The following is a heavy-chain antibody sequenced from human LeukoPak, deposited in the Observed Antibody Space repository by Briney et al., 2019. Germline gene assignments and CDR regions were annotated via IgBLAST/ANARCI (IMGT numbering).Heavy chain of an antibody. CDR2: IYHSGST. Sequence: SETLSLTCAVSGGSISSGGYSWSWIRQPPGTGLEWIGYIYHSGSTCYNPSLKSRVTISVDRSKNQFSLKLSSVTAADTAVYYCARAEPAASVWFDPWGQGTLVTVSS. J-gene: IGHJ5*02. V-gene: IGHV4-30-2*01. CDR1: GGSISSGGYS. D-gene: IGHD2-2*01. CDR3: ARAEPAASVWFDP.